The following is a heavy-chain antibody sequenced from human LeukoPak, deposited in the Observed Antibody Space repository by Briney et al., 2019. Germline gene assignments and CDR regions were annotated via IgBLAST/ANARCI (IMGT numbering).Heavy chain of an antibody. D-gene: IGHD6-13*01. CDR1: GFTFSSYW. V-gene: IGHV3-7*01. CDR2: LKQDASKK. CDR3: ARDSSSWYSY. Sequence: RGSLRLSCAAPGFTFSSYWMSWVREAPGKGLEWVAKLKQDASKKYYVDSVKGRFSISRDNAKNSLYLQMNSLRAEDTAVYYCARDSSSWYSYWGRGTLVTVSS. J-gene: IGHJ4*02.